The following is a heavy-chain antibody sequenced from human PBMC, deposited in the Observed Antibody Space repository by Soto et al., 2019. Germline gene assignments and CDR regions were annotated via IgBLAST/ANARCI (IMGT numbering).Heavy chain of an antibody. D-gene: IGHD3-3*01. CDR3: ARGGLYCFWSGSYVMAF. CDR1: GGTFSSYA. CDR2: IIPIFGTA. Sequence: GASVKVSCKASGGTFSSYAISWVRQAPGQGLEWMGGIIPIFGTANYAQKFQGRVTITADESTSTAYMELSSLRSEDTTVYYCARGGLYCFWSGSYVMAFWGRGTTVTGSS. J-gene: IGHJ6*02. V-gene: IGHV1-69*13.